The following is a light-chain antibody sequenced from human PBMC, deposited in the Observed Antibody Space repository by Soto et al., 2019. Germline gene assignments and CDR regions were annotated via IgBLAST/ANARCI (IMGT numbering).Light chain of an antibody. CDR3: PQYMSSET. Sequence: EIVLTQSPGSLSLSPGQRATLSCRASQSVDSTFFAWYQKKPGQAPRLLIYGASKRDTGVPDRFSGSGSGTDFTLTISSLEPEDLAVYYCPQYMSSETFGQGTKVEI. V-gene: IGKV3-20*01. CDR1: QSVDSTF. J-gene: IGKJ1*01. CDR2: GAS.